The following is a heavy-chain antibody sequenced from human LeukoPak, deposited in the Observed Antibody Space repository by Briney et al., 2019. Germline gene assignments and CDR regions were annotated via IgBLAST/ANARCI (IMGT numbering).Heavy chain of an antibody. CDR2: IYSGGST. Sequence: SETLSLTYTVSGASLNSYYWSWIRQPAGKGLEWIGRIYSGGSTNYNPSLKSRVTLSVDTSKNQFSLRLSSLTVADTAVYYCAREGRYGDYEGYWGQGTLVTVSS. CDR1: GASLNSYY. CDR3: AREGRYGDYEGY. D-gene: IGHD4-17*01. V-gene: IGHV4-4*07. J-gene: IGHJ4*02.